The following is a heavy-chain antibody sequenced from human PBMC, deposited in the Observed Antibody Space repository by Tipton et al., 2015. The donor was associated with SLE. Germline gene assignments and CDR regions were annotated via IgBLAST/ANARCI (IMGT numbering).Heavy chain of an antibody. CDR3: ARRNIALGIYFDY. CDR1: GYSFTSYW. CDR2: IYPGDSDT. V-gene: IGHV5-51*03. J-gene: IGHJ4*02. Sequence: QLVQSGAEVRKPGESLRISCKGSGYSFTSYWIGWVRQMPGRGLEWMGIIYPGDSDTRYSPSFQGQVTISADKSISTAYLQWSSLKASDTAMYYCARRNIALGIYFDYWGQGTLVTVSS. D-gene: IGHD2/OR15-2a*01.